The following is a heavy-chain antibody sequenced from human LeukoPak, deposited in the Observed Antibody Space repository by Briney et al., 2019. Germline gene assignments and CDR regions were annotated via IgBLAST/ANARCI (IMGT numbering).Heavy chain of an antibody. CDR1: GFTFSSYS. V-gene: IGHV3-21*01. J-gene: IGHJ4*02. CDR3: ARDTYGDYRFDY. D-gene: IGHD4-17*01. Sequence: GGSLRLSCAASGFTFSSYSMNWVRQAPGKGLEWVSSISSSSSYIYYADSVKGRFTISRDNAKNSLYLQMNSLRAEDTAVYYCARDTYGDYRFDYWGQGILVTVSS. CDR2: ISSSSSYI.